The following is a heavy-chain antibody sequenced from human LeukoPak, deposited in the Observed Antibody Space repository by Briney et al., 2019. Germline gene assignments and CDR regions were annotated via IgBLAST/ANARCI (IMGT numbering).Heavy chain of an antibody. J-gene: IGHJ4*02. CDR1: GGSFSGYH. CDR2: IDHSEGT. Sequence: SETLSLTCAVYGGSFSGYHWSWIRQSPGKGLEWIGEIDHSEGTNYNPSLRSRITMSLDTSENQLSLKLYSVTAADTAIYYCARYQTGTMFAVWGQGTLVTISS. CDR3: ARYQTGTMFAV. V-gene: IGHV4-34*10. D-gene: IGHD1/OR15-1a*01.